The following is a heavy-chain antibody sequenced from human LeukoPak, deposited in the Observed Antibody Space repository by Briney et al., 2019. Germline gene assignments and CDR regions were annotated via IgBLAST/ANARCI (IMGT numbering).Heavy chain of an antibody. CDR3: AKEGRIALAAYDS. CDR1: GFTFTSHA. J-gene: IGHJ4*02. Sequence: PGGSLRLSCAASGFTFTSHAMGWVRQAPGKALEGVSAISGSGRSIYYADSVKGRFTISRDNSKNTLYLQMNSLRAEDTAVYYCAKEGRIALAAYDSWGQGSLVTVSS. D-gene: IGHD6-19*01. V-gene: IGHV3-23*01. CDR2: ISGSGRSI.